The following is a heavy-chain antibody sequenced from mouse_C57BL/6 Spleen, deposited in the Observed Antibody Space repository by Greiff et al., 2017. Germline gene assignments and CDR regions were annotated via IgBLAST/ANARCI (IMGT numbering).Heavy chain of an antibody. V-gene: IGHV3-6*01. CDR3: ARDRGYRFAY. J-gene: IGHJ3*01. D-gene: IGHD2-2*01. Sequence: DVQLQESGPGLVKPSQSLSLTCSVTGYSITSGYYWNWIRQFPGNKLEWMGYISYDGSNNYNPSLKNRISITRDTSKNQFFLKLNSVTTEDTATYYCARDRGYRFAYWGQGTLVTVSA. CDR1: GYSITSGYY. CDR2: ISYDGSN.